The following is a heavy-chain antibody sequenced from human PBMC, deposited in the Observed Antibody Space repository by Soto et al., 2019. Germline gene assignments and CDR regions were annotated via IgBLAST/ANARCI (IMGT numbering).Heavy chain of an antibody. CDR3: ARDAESSSWYIGYYYYGMDV. CDR2: IWYDGSNK. Sequence: GGSLRLSCAASGFTFSSYGMHWVRQAPGKGLERVAVIWYDGSNKYYADSVEGRFTISRDNSKNTLYLQMNSLRAEDTAVYYCARDAESSSWYIGYYYYGMDVWGQGTTVTVSS. J-gene: IGHJ6*02. V-gene: IGHV3-33*01. D-gene: IGHD6-13*01. CDR1: GFTFSSYG.